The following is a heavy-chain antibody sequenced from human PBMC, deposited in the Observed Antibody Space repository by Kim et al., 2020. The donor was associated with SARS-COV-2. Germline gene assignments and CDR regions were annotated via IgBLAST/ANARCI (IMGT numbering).Heavy chain of an antibody. J-gene: IGHJ4*02. CDR1: GFTFSSYT. D-gene: IGHD6-13*01. CDR2: ISNSSSYI. V-gene: IGHV3-21*06. Sequence: GGSLRLSCAASGFTFSSYTMNWVRQAPGKGLEWVSSISNSSSYIYYADSVKGRFTISRDNAKNSLYLQMNSLGAEDTAVYYCARASKTTGYSTSRYFDYWGQGTLVTVSS. CDR3: ARASKTTGYSTSRYFDY.